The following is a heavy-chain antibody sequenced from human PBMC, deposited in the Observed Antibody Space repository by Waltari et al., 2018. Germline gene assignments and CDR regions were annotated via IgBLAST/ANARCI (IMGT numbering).Heavy chain of an antibody. D-gene: IGHD3-10*01. V-gene: IGHV4-34*01. J-gene: IGHJ6*02. CDR3: ARGNVGRYFGDSKGSYYGMDV. CDR2: IDHRGSA. Sequence: QVQLQQWGAGLLKPSETLSLTCAVYGGSFSGYYWSWVRQPPGKGLEWIGEIDHRGSANDNPSLKSRVTVSVDASKKQFSLKLSSVTAADTAVYYGARGNVGRYFGDSKGSYYGMDVWGQGTTVTVSS. CDR1: GGSFSGYY.